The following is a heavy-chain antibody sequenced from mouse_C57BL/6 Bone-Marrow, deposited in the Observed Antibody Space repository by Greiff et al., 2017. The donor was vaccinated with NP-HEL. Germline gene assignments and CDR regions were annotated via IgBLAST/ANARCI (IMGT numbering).Heavy chain of an antibody. CDR2: IYPRSGHT. J-gene: IGHJ2*01. CDR3: ATGYDYFDY. D-gene: IGHD2-3*01. Sequence: VQLQQSGAELARPGASVKLSCKASGYTFTSYGISWVKQRTGQGLEWIGEIYPRSGHTYYNEKFKGKATLTADKSSSTAYMELRSLTSEDSAVYFCATGYDYFDYWGQGTTLTVSS. V-gene: IGHV1-81*01. CDR1: GYTFTSYG.